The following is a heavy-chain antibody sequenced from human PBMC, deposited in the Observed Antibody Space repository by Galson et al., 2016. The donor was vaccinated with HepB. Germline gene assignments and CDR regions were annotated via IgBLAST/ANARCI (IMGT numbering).Heavy chain of an antibody. V-gene: IGHV3-7*01. Sequence: SLRLSCAASGFTFSRSWMTWVRQAPGKGLEWVAIVSQDGSEKNYMDSVKGRFTISRDNAKNSLYLQLNSLRVEDTAVYYCVRDPYGGGGAWGQGTLVTVSS. D-gene: IGHD4-23*01. CDR3: VRDPYGGGGA. CDR2: VSQDGSEK. CDR1: GFTFSRSW. J-gene: IGHJ5*02.